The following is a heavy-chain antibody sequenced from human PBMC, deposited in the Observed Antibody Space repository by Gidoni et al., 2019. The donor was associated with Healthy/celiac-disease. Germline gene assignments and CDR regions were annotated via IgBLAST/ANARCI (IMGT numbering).Heavy chain of an antibody. V-gene: IGHV1-24*01. Sequence: QVQLVQSGAEVKKPGASVKVSCKVSGYTLTELSMHWVRQAPGKGLEWMGGFDPEDGETIYAQKFQGRVTMPEDTSTDTAYMELSSLRSEDTAVYYCATDRLDWNYEGRYFDYWGQGTLVTVSS. D-gene: IGHD1-7*01. CDR2: FDPEDGET. CDR1: GYTLTELS. CDR3: ATDRLDWNYEGRYFDY. J-gene: IGHJ4*02.